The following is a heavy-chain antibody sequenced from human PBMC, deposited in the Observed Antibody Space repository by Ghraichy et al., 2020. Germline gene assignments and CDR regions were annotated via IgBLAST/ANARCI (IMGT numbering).Heavy chain of an antibody. CDR3: ARGRYCGGGACYPGPSHFDS. D-gene: IGHD2-15*01. CDR1: GGPIGGYY. V-gene: IGHV4-34*01. J-gene: IGHJ4*02. CDR2: VNYVGST. Sequence: SETLSLTCTVDGGPIGGYYWQWIRQPPGRGLEWIGEVNYVGSTNYNPSLASRVTISLGTSWNQFSLRLTSLTAADTAVYYCARGRYCGGGACYPGPSHFDSWGQGTVVSVSS.